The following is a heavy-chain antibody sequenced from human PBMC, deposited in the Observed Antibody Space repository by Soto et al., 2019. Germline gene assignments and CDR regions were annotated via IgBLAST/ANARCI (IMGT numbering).Heavy chain of an antibody. J-gene: IGHJ5*02. CDR2: IIPIFGTT. D-gene: IGHD3-3*01. CDR3: ASGGVGVFYSPLQIDP. Sequence: QVQLVQSGAEVKKPGSSVKVSCKSSGGTFSTYGFFWVRQAPGQGLEWMGGIIPIFGTTNYAQKFQDRVTISAGESTSTVYLELTSMKSEDKAVYYCASGGVGVFYSPLQIDPWVQATLVTVSS. CDR1: GGTFSTYG. V-gene: IGHV1-69*01.